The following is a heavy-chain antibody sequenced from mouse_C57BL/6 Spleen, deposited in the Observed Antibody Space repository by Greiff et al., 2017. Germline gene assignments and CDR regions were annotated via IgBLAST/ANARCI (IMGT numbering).Heavy chain of an antibody. CDR3: ATRSGFAY. V-gene: IGHV1-54*01. CDR1: GYAFPNYL. J-gene: IGHJ3*01. Sequence: QVQLQQSGAELVRPGPSVKVSCKASGYAFPNYLIEWVKQRPGQGLEWIGVINPGSGGTNYNEKFKGKATLTADKSSSTAYMQLSSLTSADSAGYVCATRSGFAYWGQGTLVTVSA. CDR2: INPGSGGT.